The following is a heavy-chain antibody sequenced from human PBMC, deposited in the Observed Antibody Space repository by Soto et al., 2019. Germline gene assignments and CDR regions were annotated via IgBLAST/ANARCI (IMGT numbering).Heavy chain of an antibody. V-gene: IGHV3-23*01. J-gene: IGHJ4*02. CDR3: AKSRSSSSQASLRSFDC. CDR2: ITGSGGGT. CDR1: GFTFTTYA. D-gene: IGHD6-6*01. Sequence: GGSLRLSCAASGFTFTTYAMTWVRQAPGKGLEWVSSITGSGGGTYYADSVKGRFTISRDNSKNTLYLQMDGLRAEDTAVYYCAKSRSSSSQASLRSFDCWGQGTLVTVSS.